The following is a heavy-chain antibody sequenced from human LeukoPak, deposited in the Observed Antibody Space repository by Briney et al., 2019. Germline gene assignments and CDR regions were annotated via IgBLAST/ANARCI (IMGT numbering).Heavy chain of an antibody. Sequence: GASVKVSCKASGYTFTGYYMHWVRQAPGQGLEWMGWINPSGGSTSYAQKFQGRVTMTRDTSTSTVYMELSSLRSEDTAVYYCASGIAAAGVFDYWGQGTLVTVSS. CDR1: GYTFTGYY. CDR3: ASGIAAAGVFDY. CDR2: INPSGGST. V-gene: IGHV1-46*01. J-gene: IGHJ4*02. D-gene: IGHD6-13*01.